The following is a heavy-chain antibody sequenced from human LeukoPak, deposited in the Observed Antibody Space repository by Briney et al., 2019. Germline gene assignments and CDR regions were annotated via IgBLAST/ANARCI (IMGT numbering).Heavy chain of an antibody. J-gene: IGHJ6*03. CDR2: ISAYNGNT. Sequence: ASVKVSCKASGYTFTSYGISWVRQAPGQGLEWMGWISAYNGNTNYAQKLQGRVTMTTDISTSTAYMELRSLRSDDTAVYYCARGPTIFGVVITDYMDVWGKGTTVTVSS. D-gene: IGHD3-3*01. CDR3: ARGPTIFGVVITDYMDV. V-gene: IGHV1-18*01. CDR1: GYTFTSYG.